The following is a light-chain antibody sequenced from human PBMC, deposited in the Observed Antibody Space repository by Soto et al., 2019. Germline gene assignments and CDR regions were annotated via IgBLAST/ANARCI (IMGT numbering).Light chain of an antibody. V-gene: IGKV3-15*01. J-gene: IGKJ5*01. CDR2: GAS. CDR3: QQYHTFSIA. Sequence: EIVMTQSPATLSVSPGERATLSCRASQSVSSDLAWYHQKPGQAPRLPIYGASTRATGIPARFSGSGSGTEFTLTINSLQSDDFATYYCQQYHTFSIAFGQGTRLEIK. CDR1: QSVSSD.